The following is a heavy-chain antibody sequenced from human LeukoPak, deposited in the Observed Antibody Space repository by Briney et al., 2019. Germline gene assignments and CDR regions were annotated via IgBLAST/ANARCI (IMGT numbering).Heavy chain of an antibody. V-gene: IGHV3-7*05. CDR3: ARDTTYSSSWYGY. CDR2: IKQDGSEK. Sequence: GGSLRLSCVASGFAFSTYAMHWVRQAPGKGLEWVANIKQDGSEKYYVDSVKGRFTISRDNAKNSLYLQMNSLRAEDTAVYYCARDTTYSSSWYGYWGQGTLVTVSS. CDR1: GFAFSTYA. D-gene: IGHD6-13*01. J-gene: IGHJ4*02.